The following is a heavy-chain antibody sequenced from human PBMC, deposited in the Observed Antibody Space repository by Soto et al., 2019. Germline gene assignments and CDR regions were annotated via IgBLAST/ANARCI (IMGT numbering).Heavy chain of an antibody. V-gene: IGHV3-21*01. D-gene: IGHD3-16*01. Sequence: EVQLVESGGGLVKPGGSLRLSCAASGFTFSSYSMNWVRQAPGKGLEWVSSISSSSSYIYYADSVKGRFTISRDNAKNSLYLQMNSLRAEDTAVYYCASGGEGSFYGYNLYWGQGTLVTVSS. J-gene: IGHJ4*02. CDR3: ASGGEGSFYGYNLY. CDR2: ISSSSSYI. CDR1: GFTFSSYS.